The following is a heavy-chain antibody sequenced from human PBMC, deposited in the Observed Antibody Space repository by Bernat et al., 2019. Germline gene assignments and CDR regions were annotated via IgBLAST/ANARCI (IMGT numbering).Heavy chain of an antibody. CDR3: ARPRRISGWYSFDY. CDR2: INAGNGNT. D-gene: IGHD6-19*01. J-gene: IGHJ4*02. Sequence: QVQLVQSGAEVKKPGASVKVSCKASGYTFTSYAMHWVRQAPGQRLEWMGWINAGNGNTKYSQKFQGRVTITRDTSASTAYMELSSLRSEDTAVHYCARPRRISGWYSFDYWGQGTLVTVSS. CDR1: GYTFTSYA. V-gene: IGHV1-3*01.